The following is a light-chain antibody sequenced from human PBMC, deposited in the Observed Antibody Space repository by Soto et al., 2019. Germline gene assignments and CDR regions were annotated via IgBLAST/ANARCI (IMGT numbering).Light chain of an antibody. CDR3: QHYGRSPPIT. J-gene: IGKJ5*01. V-gene: IGKV3-20*01. CDR1: RSVSSSY. Sequence: EVVLTQSPDTLSLSPGERATLSCRASRSVSSSYLAWYQQKPGQAPRLLIYGASSRATGVPGRFSGSGSGTDFTLTISRVEPEDFAVFYCQHYGRSPPITFGLGTRLEIK. CDR2: GAS.